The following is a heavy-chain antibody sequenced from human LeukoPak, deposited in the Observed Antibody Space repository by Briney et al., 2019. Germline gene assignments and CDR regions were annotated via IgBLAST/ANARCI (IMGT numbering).Heavy chain of an antibody. J-gene: IGHJ5*02. V-gene: IGHV1-2*02. D-gene: IGHD5-24*01. CDR3: ARVAVEMASWFDP. Sequence: ASVKVSCKAPGYTFTGYHMHWVRQAPGQGLEWMGWVNPNSGGTNYAQKFQGRVTMTRDTSISTIYMELIRLTSEDTALYYCARVAVEMASWFDPWGQGTLVTVSS. CDR1: GYTFTGYH. CDR2: VNPNSGGT.